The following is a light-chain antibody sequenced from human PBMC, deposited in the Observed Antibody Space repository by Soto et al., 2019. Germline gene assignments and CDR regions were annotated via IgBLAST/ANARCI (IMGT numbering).Light chain of an antibody. CDR2: GAS. CDR1: QSVSSSY. V-gene: IGKV3-20*01. J-gene: IGKJ4*01. CDR3: QQSGRSQLT. Sequence: EIVLTQSPGTLSLSPGERATLSCRASQSVSSSYLAWYQQKPGQAPRLLIYGASSRSTGIPDRFIVSGSGTDFTLTISRLEPEDFAVYYCQQSGRSQLTFGGGTKVEIK.